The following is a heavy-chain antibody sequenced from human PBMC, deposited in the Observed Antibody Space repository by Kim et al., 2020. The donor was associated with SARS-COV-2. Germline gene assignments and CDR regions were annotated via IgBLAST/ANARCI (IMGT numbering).Heavy chain of an antibody. J-gene: IGHJ4*02. Sequence: SETLSLTCSVSGASIDSGSHYWAWIRQFPGEGLEWIGHILYTATTTHYNPSLQDRVSMSLDTSKNQIFLRLISLTAADTAVYYCARVAFYFGSPAMEYWGQGTPVTVSA. CDR3: ARVAFYFGSPAMEY. V-gene: IGHV4-31*03. CDR2: ILYTATTT. CDR1: GASIDSGSHY. D-gene: IGHD1-26*01.